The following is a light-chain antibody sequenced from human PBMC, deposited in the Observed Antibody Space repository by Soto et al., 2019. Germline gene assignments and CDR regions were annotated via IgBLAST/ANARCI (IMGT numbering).Light chain of an antibody. Sequence: DIVMTQSPLSLPVTPGEPASISCRSSQSLLHSNGYDYLDWYVQKPGQSPQLLIFLRSNRASGVPDRFSGSGSGTDFTLKISRVEAEDVGIYYCMQALQTPLTFGGGTKVEI. J-gene: IGKJ4*01. CDR1: QSLLHSNGYDY. CDR3: MQALQTPLT. CDR2: LRS. V-gene: IGKV2-28*01.